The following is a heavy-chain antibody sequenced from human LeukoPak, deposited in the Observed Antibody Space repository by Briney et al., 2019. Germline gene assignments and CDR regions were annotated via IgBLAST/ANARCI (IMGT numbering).Heavy chain of an antibody. CDR3: ARPRGSRWSIPFDN. J-gene: IGHJ4*02. CDR2: ISYDGSNK. CDR1: GFIFSNYT. Sequence: PGGSLRLSCAASGFIFSNYTMHWVRQAPGKGLEWVAVISYDGSNKYSGDSVKGRFSISQDNYKNSLYLQIDTLRDEDTAVYYCARPRGSRWSIPFDNWGQGTLVTVS. D-gene: IGHD6-13*01. V-gene: IGHV3-30-3*01.